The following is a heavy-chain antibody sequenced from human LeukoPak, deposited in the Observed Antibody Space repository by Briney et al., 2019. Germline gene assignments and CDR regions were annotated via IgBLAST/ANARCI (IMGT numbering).Heavy chain of an antibody. V-gene: IGHV4-59*12. CDR1: GASISSDY. D-gene: IGHD3-3*01. CDR3: GKKYDLGGSYYYVSYYMDV. J-gene: IGHJ6*03. Sequence: PSETLSLTCTVSGASISSDYWNWIRQPPGKGLEWIGYIHYTGTTNYNPSLKSRVTMSVDTSKNQFSLKLSSVTAADTAVYYFGKKYDLGGSYYYVSYYMDVWGKGTPVTISS. CDR2: IHYTGTT.